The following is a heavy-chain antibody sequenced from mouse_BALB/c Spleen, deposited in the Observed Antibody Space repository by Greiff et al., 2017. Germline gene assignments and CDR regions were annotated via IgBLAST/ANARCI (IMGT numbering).Heavy chain of an antibody. J-gene: IGHJ4*01. CDR2: ISDGGSYT. CDR3: ATLRLFYAMDY. V-gene: IGHV5-4*02. CDR1: GFTFSDYY. D-gene: IGHD2-12*01. Sequence: EVQGVESGGGLVKPGGSLKLSCAASGFTFSDYYMYWVRQTPEKRLEWVATISDGGSYTYYPDSVKGRFTISRDNAKNNLYLQMSSLKSEDTAMYYCATLRLFYAMDYWGQGTSVTVSS.